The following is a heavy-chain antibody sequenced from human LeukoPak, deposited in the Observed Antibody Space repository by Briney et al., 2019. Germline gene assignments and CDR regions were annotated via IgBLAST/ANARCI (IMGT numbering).Heavy chain of an antibody. CDR3: ARGFEGVAGWFDP. V-gene: IGHV4-59*01. J-gene: IGHJ5*02. Sequence: SETLSLTCTVSGGSISSYYWSWIRQPPGKGLEWIGYISHRGSTKYNLSLKSRVTMSVDTSKNQFSLKLSSVIAADTAMYYCARGFEGVAGWFDPWGQGTVVTVSS. CDR2: ISHRGST. D-gene: IGHD3-16*01. CDR1: GGSISSYY.